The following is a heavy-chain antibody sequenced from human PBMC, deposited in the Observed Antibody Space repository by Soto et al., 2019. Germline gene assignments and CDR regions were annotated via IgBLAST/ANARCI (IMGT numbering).Heavy chain of an antibody. CDR3: ARLAYDILTGYGDYFDY. D-gene: IGHD3-9*01. V-gene: IGHV5-51*01. CDR2: IYPGDSDT. J-gene: IGHJ4*02. Sequence: PGESLKISCKGSGYSFTSYWIGWVRQMPGKGLEWMGIIYPGDSDTRYSPSFQGQVTISANKSISTAYLQWSSLKASDTAVYYCARLAYDILTGYGDYFDYWGQGTLVTVSS. CDR1: GYSFTSYW.